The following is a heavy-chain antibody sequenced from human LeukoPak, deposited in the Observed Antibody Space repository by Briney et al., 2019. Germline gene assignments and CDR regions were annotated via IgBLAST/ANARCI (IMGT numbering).Heavy chain of an antibody. D-gene: IGHD4-17*01. Sequence: PGGSLRLSCAASGFTFSNYWMHWVRQAPGKGLVWVSRINSDGSSTNYADSVKGRFTISRDNAKNTLYLQMNSLRAEDTAVYYCASLTVTTGKNFDYWGQGTLVTVSS. CDR2: INSDGSST. CDR3: ASLTVTTGKNFDY. V-gene: IGHV3-74*01. J-gene: IGHJ4*02. CDR1: GFTFSNYW.